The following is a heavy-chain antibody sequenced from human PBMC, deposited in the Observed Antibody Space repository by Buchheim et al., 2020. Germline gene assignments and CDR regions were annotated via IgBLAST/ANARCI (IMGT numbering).Heavy chain of an antibody. CDR3: ARSRGYYYDTSGHDWFDT. CDR2: IYYSGNT. Sequence: QLQLQEAGPGLVMPSETLSLTCTVSGVSISSSSDYWTWIRQPPGKGLEWIGNIYYSGNTYYKPSLRSRVTVSVATSKNQFSLQVFSVTAADTAVYYCARSRGYYYDTSGHDWFDTWGQGIL. CDR1: GVSISSSSDY. D-gene: IGHD3-22*01. V-gene: IGHV4-39*01. J-gene: IGHJ5*02.